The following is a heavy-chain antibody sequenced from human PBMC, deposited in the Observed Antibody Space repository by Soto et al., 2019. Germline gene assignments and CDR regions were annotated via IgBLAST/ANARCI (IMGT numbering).Heavy chain of an antibody. CDR1: GFTFDDYA. D-gene: IGHD4-4*01. Sequence: GGSLRLSCAASGFTFDDYAMHWVRQAPGKGLEWVSLISWDGGSTYYADSVKGRFTISRDNSKNSLYLQMNSLRAEDTALYYCAKDGKGGVTTDYYYYYGMDVWGRGTTVTVSS. CDR3: AKDGKGGVTTDYYYYYGMDV. CDR2: ISWDGGST. J-gene: IGHJ6*02. V-gene: IGHV3-43D*03.